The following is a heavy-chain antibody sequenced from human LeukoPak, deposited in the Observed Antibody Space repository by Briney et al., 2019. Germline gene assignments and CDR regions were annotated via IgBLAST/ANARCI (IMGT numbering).Heavy chain of an antibody. Sequence: PSETLSLTCTVSGGSISSSSYYWGWIRQPPGKGLEWIGSIYYSGSTCYNPSLKSRVTISVDTSKNQFSLKLSSVTAADTAVYYCASYIVVVPAAISNWFGPWGQGTLVTVSS. J-gene: IGHJ5*02. V-gene: IGHV4-39*07. CDR1: GGSISSSSYY. CDR3: ASYIVVVPAAISNWFGP. CDR2: IYYSGST. D-gene: IGHD2-2*01.